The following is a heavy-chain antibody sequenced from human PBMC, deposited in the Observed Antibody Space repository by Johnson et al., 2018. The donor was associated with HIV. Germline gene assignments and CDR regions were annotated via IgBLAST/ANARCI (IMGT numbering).Heavy chain of an antibody. CDR2: IYSDGST. Sequence: EVQLVESGGGVVQPGGSLRLSCAASGFTVSSNYMNWVRQAPGKGLEWVSVIYSDGSTYYVDSVQGRFTVSRDNSQNLLYLQLSSLRAEDTAVYYCARDAPNFFTSGVRDDAFDIWGPGTMVTVST. J-gene: IGHJ3*02. V-gene: IGHV3-66*01. CDR3: ARDAPNFFTSGVRDDAFDI. CDR1: GFTVSSNY. D-gene: IGHD5-12*01.